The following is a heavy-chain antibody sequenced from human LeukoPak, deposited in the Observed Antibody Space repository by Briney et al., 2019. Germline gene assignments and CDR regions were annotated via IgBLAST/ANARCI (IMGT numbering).Heavy chain of an antibody. D-gene: IGHD5/OR15-5a*01. Sequence: GGSLRLSCAASGFTFSSYSMNWVRQAPGKGLEWVSSISTASSYIYYADSVKGRFTISRDNAKNSLFLQMNSLRAEDTAVYYCARDPVYGAYYYGMGVWGQGTTVTVS. CDR2: ISTASSYI. CDR3: ARDPVYGAYYYGMGV. V-gene: IGHV3-21*01. CDR1: GFTFSSYS. J-gene: IGHJ6*02.